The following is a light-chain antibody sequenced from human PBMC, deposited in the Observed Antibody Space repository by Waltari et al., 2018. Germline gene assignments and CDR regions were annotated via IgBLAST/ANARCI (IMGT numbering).Light chain of an antibody. CDR2: DSS. Sequence: EIVLTQSPATLSLSPGERATLSCRASQSVSTYLAWYQQRPGQPPRLLIYDSSSRATGIPARFSGSGSETDFTLTISSLEPEDFAVYYCQQRYKWPLTFGGWSKVEI. J-gene: IGKJ4*01. V-gene: IGKV3-11*01. CDR3: QQRYKWPLT. CDR1: QSVSTY.